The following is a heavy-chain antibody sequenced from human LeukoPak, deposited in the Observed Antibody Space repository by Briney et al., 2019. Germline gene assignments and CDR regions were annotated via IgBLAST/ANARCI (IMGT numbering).Heavy chain of an antibody. Sequence: SVKVSCKASGYTFTSYDINWVRQATGQGLEWMGGIIPILGTANYAQKFQGRVTITADKSTGTAYMELSSLRSEDTAVYYCASRYCSGGSCYSDFAVDYWGQGTLVTVSS. D-gene: IGHD2-15*01. J-gene: IGHJ4*02. V-gene: IGHV1-69*10. CDR3: ASRYCSGGSCYSDFAVDY. CDR1: GYTFTSYD. CDR2: IIPILGTA.